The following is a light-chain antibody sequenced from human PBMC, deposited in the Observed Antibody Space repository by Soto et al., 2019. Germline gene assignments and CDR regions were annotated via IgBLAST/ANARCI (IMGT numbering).Light chain of an antibody. J-gene: IGLJ2*01. V-gene: IGLV1-47*01. CDR2: MNN. CDR1: SSNIGGNF. CDR3: AAWDDSLEGVL. Sequence: QSVLTQPPSASGTPGQTVTISCSGSSSNIGGNFVSWYQHVPGTAPEVLIFMNNQRPSGVPDRFSGSKSGTSASLAISGLRSEDESDYYCAAWDDSLEGVLFGGGTKVTVL.